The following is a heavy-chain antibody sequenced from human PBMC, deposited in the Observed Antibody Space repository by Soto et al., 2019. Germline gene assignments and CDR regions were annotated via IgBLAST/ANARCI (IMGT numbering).Heavy chain of an antibody. CDR3: ASRGYDFWSGLDP. CDR1: GYPFTAYG. Sequence: GSVQVSFKDSGYPFTAYGIHLVRQAPGQRLEWMGWINTGNGHTKYSQKFQGRVTITRDTSARTAYMELNSLRSEDTAVYYCASRGYDFWSGLDPWGQGTMVTVSS. D-gene: IGHD3-3*01. CDR2: INTGNGHT. J-gene: IGHJ5*02. V-gene: IGHV1-3*04.